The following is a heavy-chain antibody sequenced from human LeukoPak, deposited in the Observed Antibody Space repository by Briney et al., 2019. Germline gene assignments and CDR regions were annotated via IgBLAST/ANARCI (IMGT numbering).Heavy chain of an antibody. J-gene: IGHJ4*02. V-gene: IGHV3-30*18. CDR3: AKSTTVTQRGYFDY. D-gene: IGHD4-17*01. CDR2: ISYDGSNK. Sequence: PGGSVRLSCAASGFTFSSYDMHWVRQAPAKGLEWVAIISYDGSNKYYSDSVKGRFTISRDNSKNTLYLQMNSLRAEDTAVYYCAKSTTVTQRGYFDYWGQGTLVTVSS. CDR1: GFTFSSYD.